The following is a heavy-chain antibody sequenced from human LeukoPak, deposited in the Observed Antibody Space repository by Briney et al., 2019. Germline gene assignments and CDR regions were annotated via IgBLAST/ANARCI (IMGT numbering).Heavy chain of an antibody. V-gene: IGHV3-23*01. CDR1: GFTFSSYA. D-gene: IGHD5-18*01. CDR3: AKDGGYSYGQYYFDY. Sequence: GASLRLSCAASGFTFSSYAMSWVRQAPGKGLEWVSAISGSGGSTYYADSVKGRFTISRDNSKSTLYLQMNSLRAEDTAVYYCAKDGGYSYGQYYFDYWGQETLVTVSS. J-gene: IGHJ4*02. CDR2: ISGSGGST.